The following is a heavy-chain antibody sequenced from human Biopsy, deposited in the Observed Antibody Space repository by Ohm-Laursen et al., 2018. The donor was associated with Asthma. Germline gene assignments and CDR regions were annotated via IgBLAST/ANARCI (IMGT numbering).Heavy chain of an antibody. J-gene: IGHJ6*02. CDR2: IYYSGST. CDR3: ARVPHYDILTGFTLRYYYGMDV. CDR1: GGSINSGGYY. V-gene: IGHV4-31*03. D-gene: IGHD3-9*01. Sequence: SQTLSLTCTVSGGSINSGGYYWSWIRQHPGKGLEWIGYIYYSGSTYYNPSLKSRVTISVDTSKNQFSLKLSSVTAADTAVYYCARVPHYDILTGFTLRYYYGMDVWGQGTTVTVSS.